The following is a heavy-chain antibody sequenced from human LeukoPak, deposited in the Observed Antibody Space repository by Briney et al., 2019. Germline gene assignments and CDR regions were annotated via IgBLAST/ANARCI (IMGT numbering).Heavy chain of an antibody. V-gene: IGHV3-30*04. CDR2: IGADGNAK. Sequence: QLGGSLRLSCAASGFTSSSSPMHWVRQAPGKGLEWVAVIGADGNAKDYAHSVEGRFSISRDNSKNTLSLLMNSLTNEDTAVYYCGKEGDSSGHCGVFDIWGQGTMVTVSP. D-gene: IGHD3-22*01. CDR3: GKEGDSSGHCGVFDI. CDR1: GFTSSSSP. J-gene: IGHJ3*02.